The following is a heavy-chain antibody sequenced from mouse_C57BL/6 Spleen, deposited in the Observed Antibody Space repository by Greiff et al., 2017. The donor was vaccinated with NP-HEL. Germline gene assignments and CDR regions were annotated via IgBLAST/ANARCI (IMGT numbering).Heavy chain of an antibody. CDR2: ISSGSSTI. CDR3: ARPDDYYYFDY. V-gene: IGHV5-17*01. Sequence: EVKLMESGGGLVKPGGSLKLSCAASGFTFSDYGMHWVRQAPEKGLEWVAYISSGSSTIYYADTVKGRFTISRDNAKNTLFLQMTSLRSEDTAMYYCARPDDYYYFDYWGQGTTLTVSS. CDR1: GFTFSDYG. J-gene: IGHJ2*01. D-gene: IGHD2-4*01.